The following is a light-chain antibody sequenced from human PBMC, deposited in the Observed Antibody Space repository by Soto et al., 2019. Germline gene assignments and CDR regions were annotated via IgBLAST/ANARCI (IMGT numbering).Light chain of an antibody. J-gene: IGKJ4*01. CDR2: DAS. Sequence: DIPLTQSPSTLSASVEDRVTITCRASQSISSWLAWYQQKPGKAPKLLIYDASSLESGVPSRFSGSGSGTEFTLTISSLQPDDFATYYCQQYNSYWLTFGGGTKVEIK. CDR1: QSISSW. V-gene: IGKV1-5*01. CDR3: QQYNSYWLT.